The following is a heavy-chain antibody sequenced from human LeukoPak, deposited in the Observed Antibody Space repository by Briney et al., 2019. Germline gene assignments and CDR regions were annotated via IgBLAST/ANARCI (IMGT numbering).Heavy chain of an antibody. CDR1: GFTLSSYA. CDR2: ISVSGNT. D-gene: IGHD2-2*01. J-gene: IGHJ3*02. V-gene: IGHV3-23*01. CDR3: AKFKVHQLPGEPDAFDI. Sequence: GGSLRLSCAASGFTLSSYAMSWVRQGPGKGLEWVSAISVSGNTYHADSVKGRFTISRDSSKNTLHLQMNSLRAEDTAVYYCAKFKVHQLPGEPDAFDIWGQGTMVTVSS.